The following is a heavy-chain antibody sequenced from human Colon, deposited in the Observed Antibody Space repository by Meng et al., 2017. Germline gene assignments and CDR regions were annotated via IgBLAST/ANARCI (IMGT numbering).Heavy chain of an antibody. CDR2: INHSGST. CDR3: ARRVRGVISWFDP. D-gene: IGHD3-10*01. J-gene: IGHJ5*02. V-gene: IGHV4-34*01. Sequence: QVQQQQWGAGRLNPSETLSLPCAVYGGAFSGYYWSWIRPPPGKGLEWIGEINHSGSTNYNPSLKSRVTISVDTSKNQFSLKLSSVTAADTAVYYCARRVRGVISWFDPWGQGTLVTVSS. CDR1: GGAFSGYY.